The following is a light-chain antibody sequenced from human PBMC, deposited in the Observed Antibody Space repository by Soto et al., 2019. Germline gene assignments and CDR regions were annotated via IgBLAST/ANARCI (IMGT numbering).Light chain of an antibody. J-gene: IGKJ1*01. Sequence: EIVLTQSPGTLSLSPGERATLSCRASQSVSNDFVAWYQQKPGQAPRLLIDGASSRATGIPDRFSGSGSGTEFTLTISSLQSEDFAVYYCQQYNNWSWTFGQGTKVDIK. V-gene: IGKV3D-15*01. CDR3: QQYNNWSWT. CDR2: GAS. CDR1: QSVSND.